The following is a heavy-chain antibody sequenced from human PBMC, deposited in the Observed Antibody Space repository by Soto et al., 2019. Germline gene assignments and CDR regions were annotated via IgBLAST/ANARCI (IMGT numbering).Heavy chain of an antibody. CDR2: ISSSSSTI. Sequence: EVQLVESGGGLVQPGGSLRLSCAASGFTFSSYSMNWVRQAPGKGLEWVSYISSSSSTIYYADSVKGRFTISRDNAKNSLYLQMNSLRDEDTAVYYCARDLRKYYYDSSGYYGGDWFDPWGQGTLVTVSS. J-gene: IGHJ5*02. D-gene: IGHD3-22*01. CDR3: ARDLRKYYYDSSGYYGGDWFDP. CDR1: GFTFSSYS. V-gene: IGHV3-48*02.